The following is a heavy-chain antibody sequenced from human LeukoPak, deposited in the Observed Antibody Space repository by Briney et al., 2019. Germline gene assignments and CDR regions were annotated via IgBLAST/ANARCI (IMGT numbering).Heavy chain of an antibody. CDR3: ARGSDNWNPRDAFDI. Sequence: PGGSLRLSCAASGFTFSSYWMHWVRQAPGKGLVWVSRINSDGSSTSYADSVKGRFTMSRDNAKNTLYLQMNSLRAEDTAVYYCARGSDNWNPRDAFDIWGQGTMVTVSS. D-gene: IGHD1-20*01. J-gene: IGHJ3*02. V-gene: IGHV3-74*01. CDR1: GFTFSSYW. CDR2: INSDGSST.